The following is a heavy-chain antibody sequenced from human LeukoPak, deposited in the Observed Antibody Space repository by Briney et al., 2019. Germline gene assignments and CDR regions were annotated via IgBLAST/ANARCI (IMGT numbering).Heavy chain of an antibody. CDR2: ISYSGST. CDR1: GGSLRSYY. V-gene: IGHV4-59*01. CDR3: AREGTAGTNLNWFDP. J-gene: IGHJ5*02. Sequence: SETLSLTRTVSGGSLRSYYWSWIRQPPGKGLEGIGYISYSGSTNFNPPLKSRVTISVDTSKNQFSLKLSSVTAADTAVYYCAREGTAGTNLNWFDPWGQGNLVTVSS. D-gene: IGHD1-1*01.